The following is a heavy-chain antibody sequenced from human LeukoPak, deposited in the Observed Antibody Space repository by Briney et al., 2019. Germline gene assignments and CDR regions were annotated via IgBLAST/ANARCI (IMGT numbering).Heavy chain of an antibody. Sequence: PSETLSLTCAVSGYSISSGYYWGWIRQPPGKGLEWIGSIYHSGSTYYNPSLKSRVTISVDTSKNQFSLKLSSVTAADTAVYYCARVRELLTLDAFDIWGQGTMVTVSS. CDR1: GYSISSGYY. J-gene: IGHJ3*02. V-gene: IGHV4-38-2*01. CDR3: ARVRELLTLDAFDI. CDR2: IYHSGST. D-gene: IGHD1-26*01.